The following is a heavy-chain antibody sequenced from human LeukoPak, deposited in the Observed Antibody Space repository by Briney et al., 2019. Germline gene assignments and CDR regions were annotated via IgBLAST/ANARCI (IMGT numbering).Heavy chain of an antibody. CDR3: AREEHRLAEAGTSAFDL. Sequence: PGGSLRFSCVAPGLTLSENWMPWFGQAPGKGLAWVSHINRDGGLTNYADSVKGRFTISRDNARNTVYLQMSSLRVEDTAIYFCAREEHRLAEAGTSAFDLGGQGTLVTVSP. J-gene: IGHJ3*01. CDR1: GLTLSENW. V-gene: IGHV3-74*01. D-gene: IGHD6-13*01. CDR2: INRDGGLT.